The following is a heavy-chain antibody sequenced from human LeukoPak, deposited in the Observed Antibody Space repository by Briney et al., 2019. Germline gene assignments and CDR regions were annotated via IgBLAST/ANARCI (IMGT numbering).Heavy chain of an antibody. V-gene: IGHV4-30-2*01. CDR1: GGPISSGGYS. Sequence: SETLSLTCAVSGGPISSGGYSWSWIRQPPGKGLEWIGYIYHNGSTYYNPSLKSRVTISVDRSRNQFSLKLSSVTAADTAVYYCARGSGDLTKLDAFDIWGQGTMVTVSS. CDR2: IYHNGST. D-gene: IGHD4-17*01. J-gene: IGHJ3*02. CDR3: ARGSGDLTKLDAFDI.